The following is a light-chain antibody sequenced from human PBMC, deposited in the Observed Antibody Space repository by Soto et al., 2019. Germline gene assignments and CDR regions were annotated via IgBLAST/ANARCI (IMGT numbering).Light chain of an antibody. Sequence: QSGLTQPASVSGSPGQSITISCSGTSSDIGGYKYVSWYQQLPDKAPKLMIYEVSYRPSGVSNRFSGSKSGNTASLTISGLQAEDEAHYYCSSYTSTSTLVFGGGTKLTVL. CDR3: SSYTSTSTLV. V-gene: IGLV2-14*01. J-gene: IGLJ3*02. CDR1: SSDIGGYKY. CDR2: EVS.